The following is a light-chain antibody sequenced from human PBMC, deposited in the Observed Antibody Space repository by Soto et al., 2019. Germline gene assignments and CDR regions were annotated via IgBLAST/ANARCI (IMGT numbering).Light chain of an antibody. Sequence: ERVLTQSPGTLSLSPGERATLSSRASQTIGSNYLAWYQQKPGQSPRVLIYGASIRVAGIPDRFSGSGSGRDFTLTISRLEPEDFAVYFCQQYGSSRLTFGGGTTVEIK. V-gene: IGKV3-20*01. CDR3: QQYGSSRLT. CDR1: QTIGSNY. J-gene: IGKJ4*01. CDR2: GAS.